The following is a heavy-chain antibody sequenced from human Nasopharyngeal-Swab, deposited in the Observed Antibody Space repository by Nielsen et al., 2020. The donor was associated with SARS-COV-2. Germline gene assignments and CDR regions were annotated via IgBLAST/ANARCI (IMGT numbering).Heavy chain of an antibody. Sequence: GSLRLSCTVSGGSISSSSYYWGWIRPPPGKGLEWIGSIYYSGSTYYNPSLKSRVTISVDTSKNQFSLKLSSVTAADTAVYYCARHSSDYHSYYYYYMDVWGKGTTVTVSS. J-gene: IGHJ6*03. V-gene: IGHV4-39*01. CDR2: IYYSGST. CDR1: GGSISSSSYY. D-gene: IGHD3-16*01. CDR3: ARHSSDYHSYYYYYMDV.